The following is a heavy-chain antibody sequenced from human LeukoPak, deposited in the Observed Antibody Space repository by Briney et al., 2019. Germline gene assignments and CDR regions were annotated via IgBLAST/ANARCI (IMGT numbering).Heavy chain of an antibody. CDR2: IYYSGST. Sequence: PSETLSLTCTVSGGSNSSSSYYWGWIRQPPGKGLEWIGSIYYSGSTYYNPSLKSRVTISVDTSKNQFSLKLSSVTAADTAVYYCARGKPSGSYDYWGQGTLVTVSS. CDR1: GGSNSSSSYY. D-gene: IGHD1-26*01. CDR3: ARGKPSGSYDY. V-gene: IGHV4-39*07. J-gene: IGHJ4*02.